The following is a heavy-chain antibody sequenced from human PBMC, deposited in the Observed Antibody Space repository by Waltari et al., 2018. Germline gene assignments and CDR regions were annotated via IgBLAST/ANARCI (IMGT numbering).Heavy chain of an antibody. CDR1: GYNLTKLS. CDR2: FDPEDGET. Sequence: QVQLVQSGAEVKKPGASVKVSCKVSGYNLTKLSIHCVRQAPEKGLEWMGSFDPEDGETIYAQKFQGRVTMTEDTSTDTAYMEVSSLRSEDTAVYYCATEAQWLFSFSTGAFDIWGQGTMVTVSS. J-gene: IGHJ3*02. D-gene: IGHD6-19*01. V-gene: IGHV1-24*01. CDR3: ATEAQWLFSFSTGAFDI.